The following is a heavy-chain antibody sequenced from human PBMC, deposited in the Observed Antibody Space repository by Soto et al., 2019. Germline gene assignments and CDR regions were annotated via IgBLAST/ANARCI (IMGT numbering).Heavy chain of an antibody. D-gene: IGHD5-12*01. Sequence: SETLSLTYAVSGGSIGGGGYSWSWIRKPPGKGLEWIGYIYHSGSTSYKPSLKSRVTISLDRSKNQFSLKLSSVTASVTSVYYCARARDGYPSNIFDFWGQGTLVTVSS. CDR1: GGSIGGGGYS. J-gene: IGHJ4*02. V-gene: IGHV4-30-2*01. CDR3: ARARDGYPSNIFDF. CDR2: IYHSGST.